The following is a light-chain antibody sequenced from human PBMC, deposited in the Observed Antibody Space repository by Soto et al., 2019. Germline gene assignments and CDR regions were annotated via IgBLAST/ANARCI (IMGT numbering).Light chain of an antibody. CDR2: SNI. Sequence: QSVLTQPPSASGTPGQRVTMSCSGGSSNVGDNSVYWYQQLPGTAPKLLIYSNIQRPSGVPDRFSGSKSGTSASLAISGLRSEDEADYYCAVWDDSLSAWVFGGGTQLTV. V-gene: IGLV1-47*02. J-gene: IGLJ3*02. CDR3: AVWDDSLSAWV. CDR1: SSNVGDNS.